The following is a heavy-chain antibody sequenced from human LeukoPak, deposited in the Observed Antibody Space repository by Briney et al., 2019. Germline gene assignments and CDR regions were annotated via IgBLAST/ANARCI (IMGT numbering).Heavy chain of an antibody. V-gene: IGHV3-21*01. CDR1: GFTFSSYN. Sequence: GGSLRLSCATSGFTFSSYNMNWVRQAPGKGLEWLSAISSSSIYIYYADSVKGRFTISRDNAKNSLYLQMNSLRAEDTAVYYCAGPGVVGASHYFNYWGQGTLVTVSS. CDR2: ISSSSIYI. D-gene: IGHD1-26*01. CDR3: AGPGVVGASHYFNY. J-gene: IGHJ4*02.